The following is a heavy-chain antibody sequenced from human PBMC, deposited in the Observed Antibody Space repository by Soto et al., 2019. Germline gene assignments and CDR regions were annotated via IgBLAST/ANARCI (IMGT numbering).Heavy chain of an antibody. D-gene: IGHD6-19*01. CDR3: TRDPLIAVAAYDAFDI. Sequence: PGGSLTLSCAASGLTFSSYGMHWVRQAPGKGLEWVAVIWYDGSNKYYADSVKGRYTISRDDSKNTVYLQMNSLGAEDTAVYYCTRDPLIAVAAYDAFDIWGQGTSVTVSS. CDR1: GLTFSSYG. J-gene: IGHJ3*02. CDR2: IWYDGSNK. V-gene: IGHV3-33*01.